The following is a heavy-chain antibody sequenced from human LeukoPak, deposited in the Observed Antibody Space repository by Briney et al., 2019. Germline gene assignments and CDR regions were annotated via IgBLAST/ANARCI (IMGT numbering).Heavy chain of an antibody. CDR3: ARDSMILQRRDVFDI. D-gene: IGHD4-11*01. CDR1: GFTFSSYS. J-gene: IGHJ3*02. Sequence: GGSLRLSCAASGFTFSSYSMNWVRQAPGKGLEWISSISTTSSHIYYADSVRGRFTISRDNTKNSLYLQVNSLRAEDTAVFYCARDSMILQRRDVFDIWGQGTMVTVSS. CDR2: ISTTSSHI. V-gene: IGHV3-21*01.